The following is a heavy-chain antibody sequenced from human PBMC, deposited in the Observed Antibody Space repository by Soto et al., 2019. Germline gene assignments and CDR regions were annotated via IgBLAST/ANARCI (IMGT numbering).Heavy chain of an antibody. CDR3: ARHSNRNYGLYYFDY. J-gene: IGHJ4*02. V-gene: IGHV4-59*08. CDR1: GGSVSSYY. Sequence: SETLSLTCTVSGGSVSSYYWSWIRQSPGKGLEWIGYIYYSGSTKYKPSLKSRVTMSVDTSKNQFSLKVSSATAADTAVCYCARHSNRNYGLYYFDYWGLGALVTVSS. D-gene: IGHD4-4*01. CDR2: IYYSGST.